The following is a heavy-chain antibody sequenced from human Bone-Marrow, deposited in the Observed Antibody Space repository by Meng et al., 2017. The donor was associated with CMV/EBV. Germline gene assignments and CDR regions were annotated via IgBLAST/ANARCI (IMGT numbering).Heavy chain of an antibody. D-gene: IGHD3-10*01. CDR1: GGSISSYY. Sequence: SETLSLTCTVSGGSISSYYWSWIRQPAGKGLEWIGRIYTSGSTNYNPSLKSRVTISVDTSKNQFSLKLSSVTAADTAVYYCARDHEAHYYGSGGWFDPWGQGTLVTVSS. CDR3: ARDHEAHYYGSGGWFDP. V-gene: IGHV4-4*07. J-gene: IGHJ5*02. CDR2: IYTSGST.